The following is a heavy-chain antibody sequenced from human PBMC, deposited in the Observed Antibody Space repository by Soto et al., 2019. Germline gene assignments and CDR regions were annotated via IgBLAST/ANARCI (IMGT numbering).Heavy chain of an antibody. V-gene: IGHV3-21*01. CDR3: ARGPYNSVVVAATPYYYGMDV. CDR2: ISSSSSYI. J-gene: IGHJ6*02. CDR1: GYSISSGYY. Sequence: KPSETLSLTCAVSGYSISSGYYWGWLRQPPGKGLEWVSSISSSSSYIYYADSVKGRFTISRDNAKNSLYLQMNSLRAEDTAVYYCARGPYNSVVVAATPYYYGMDVWGQGTTVTVSS. D-gene: IGHD2-15*01.